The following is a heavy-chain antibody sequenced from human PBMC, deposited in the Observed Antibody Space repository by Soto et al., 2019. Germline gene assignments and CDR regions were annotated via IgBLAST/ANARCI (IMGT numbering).Heavy chain of an antibody. V-gene: IGHV2-5*02. CDR1: GFSLSTNGVT. Sequence: QITLKETGPTLVLPTQTLTVTCTFSGFSLSTNGVTVGWIRQPPGKALEWLALIYWDDDKRYSPSLKSRLTSTKDTSKHQVVLTMTNMGPVDTATYYLAHRADVWGTGGFRSFDSGGQGALVTVSS. J-gene: IGHJ4*02. CDR3: AHRADVWGTGGFRSFDS. CDR2: IYWDDDK. D-gene: IGHD3-10*01.